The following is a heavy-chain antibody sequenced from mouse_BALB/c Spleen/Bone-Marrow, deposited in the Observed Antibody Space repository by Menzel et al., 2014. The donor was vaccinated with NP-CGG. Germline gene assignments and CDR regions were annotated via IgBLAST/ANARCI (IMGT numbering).Heavy chain of an antibody. CDR1: GYTFTSYT. CDR2: INPSSGYT. Sequence: QVQLQQSGAELARPGASVKMSCKASGYTFTSYTMHWVKQRPGQGLEWIGYINPSSGYTNYNQKFKDKATLTADKSSSTAYMQLSSLTSEDSTFCYCARRYCGSTFDYWGQGTTLTVSS. CDR3: ARRYCGSTFDY. J-gene: IGHJ2*01. V-gene: IGHV1-4*01. D-gene: IGHD1-1*01.